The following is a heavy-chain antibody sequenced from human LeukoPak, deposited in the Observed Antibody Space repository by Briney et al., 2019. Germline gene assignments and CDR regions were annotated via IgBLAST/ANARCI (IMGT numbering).Heavy chain of an antibody. Sequence: GGSLRLSCVGSGFTFRSHAMSWVRQAPGKGLEFVSGIYENGGTTYYADSVKGRFSISRDDSKNTLSLQLNSLRAEDTAVYYCAKGTSSSCYSAPNYWGQGTLVTVSS. CDR2: IYENGGTT. J-gene: IGHJ4*02. CDR1: GFTFRSHA. CDR3: AKGTSSSCYSAPNY. D-gene: IGHD2-15*01. V-gene: IGHV3-23*01.